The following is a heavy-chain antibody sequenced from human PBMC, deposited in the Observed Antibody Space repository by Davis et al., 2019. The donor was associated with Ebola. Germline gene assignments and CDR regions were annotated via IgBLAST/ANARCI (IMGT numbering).Heavy chain of an antibody. CDR1: GGSISSYY. J-gene: IGHJ4*02. CDR3: ARHYGYGDFDY. V-gene: IGHV4-39*01. Sequence: SETLSLTCTVSGGSISSYYWSWIRQPPGKGLEWIGSIYYSGSTYYNPSLKSRVTISVDTSKNQFSLKLSSVTAADTAVYYCARHYGYGDFDYWGQGTLVTVSS. CDR2: IYYSGST. D-gene: IGHD5-18*01.